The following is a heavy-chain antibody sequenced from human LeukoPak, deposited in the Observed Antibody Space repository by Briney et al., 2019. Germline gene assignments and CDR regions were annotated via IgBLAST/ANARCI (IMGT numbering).Heavy chain of an antibody. CDR1: GGSISSSSYY. CDR3: ARAPRYCSSTSCPAPDAFDI. J-gene: IGHJ3*02. D-gene: IGHD2-2*01. CDR2: IYYSGST. Sequence: SETLSLTCTVSGGSISSSSYYWGWIRQPPGKGLEWIGYIYYSGSTNYNPSLKSRVTISVDTSKNQFSLKLSSVTAADTAVYYCARAPRYCSSTSCPAPDAFDIWGQGTMVTVSS. V-gene: IGHV4-61*05.